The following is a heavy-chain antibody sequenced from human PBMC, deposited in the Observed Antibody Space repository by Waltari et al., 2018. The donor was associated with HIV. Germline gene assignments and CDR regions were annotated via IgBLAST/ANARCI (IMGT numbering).Heavy chain of an antibody. D-gene: IGHD2-15*01. J-gene: IGHJ6*02. CDR1: GFTLRRYA. Sequence: EEQLVASGGGWVQPGGSLRLSCAASGFTLRRYAVTWVRQAPGKGLEWIAYISSESTNIQYADSVKGRFTVSRDNAEESLYLEMNSLRDEDTAVYYCARDTLNFYFGLDVWGQGTTVTVSS. CDR3: ARDTLNFYFGLDV. CDR2: ISSESTNI. V-gene: IGHV3-48*02.